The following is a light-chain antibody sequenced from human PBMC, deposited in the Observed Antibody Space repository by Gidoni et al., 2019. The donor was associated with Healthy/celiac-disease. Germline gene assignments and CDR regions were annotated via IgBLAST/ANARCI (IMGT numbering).Light chain of an antibody. J-gene: IGKJ2*01. CDR1: QSISSY. V-gene: IGKV1-39*01. Sequence: DIKMTKSPSARSASVGDRVTITCRASQSISSYLNWYQQKPGKAPKLLIYAASSLQSGVPSRFSGSGSGTDFTLPISSLQPEDFATYYCQQSYSTPHTFGQGTKLEIK. CDR2: AAS. CDR3: QQSYSTPHT.